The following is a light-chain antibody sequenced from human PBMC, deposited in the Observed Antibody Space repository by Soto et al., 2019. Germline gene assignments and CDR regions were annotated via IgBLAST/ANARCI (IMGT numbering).Light chain of an antibody. CDR3: QQCGVSQWT. CDR1: QSVGSTP. J-gene: IGKJ1*01. V-gene: IGKV3-20*01. Sequence: FVLTQSPVTLSFSPGEGATLSCGASQSVGSTPLPEYKQKHAQAPRLLIYNTSSRATGIPARFSGSGSGTDFALTISRRQPEDFAVYYCQQCGVSQWTFGPGTKVEI. CDR2: NTS.